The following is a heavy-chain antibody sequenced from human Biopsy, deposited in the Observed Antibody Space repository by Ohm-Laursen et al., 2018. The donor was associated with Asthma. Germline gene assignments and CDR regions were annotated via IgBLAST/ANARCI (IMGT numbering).Heavy chain of an antibody. CDR1: GGSISVSNW. V-gene: IGHV4-4*02. D-gene: IGHD3-22*01. Sequence: SDTLSLTWTVSGGSISVSNWWSWVRQPPGKGLEWIGQIYHLGNANYNPSLKSRVTMSVDKSKNHFSLQLTSVTAADTALYYCARRWRSYDSSGYYLDTWGQGTLVTVAT. CDR3: ARRWRSYDSSGYYLDT. J-gene: IGHJ4*02. CDR2: IYHLGNA.